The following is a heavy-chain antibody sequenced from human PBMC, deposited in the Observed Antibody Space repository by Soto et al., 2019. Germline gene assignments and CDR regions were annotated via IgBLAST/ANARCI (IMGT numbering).Heavy chain of an antibody. V-gene: IGHV1-69*13. CDR1: GGTFSSYA. CDR2: IIPIFGTA. D-gene: IGHD3-10*01. J-gene: IGHJ4*02. CDR3: ASTPGRYYYGSGSYTHFDY. Sequence: SVKVSCKASGGTFSSYAISWVRQAPGQGLEWMGGIIPIFGTANYAQKFQGRVTITADESTSTAYMEMSSLRSEDTAVYYCASTPGRYYYGSGSYTHFDYWGQGTLVTVSS.